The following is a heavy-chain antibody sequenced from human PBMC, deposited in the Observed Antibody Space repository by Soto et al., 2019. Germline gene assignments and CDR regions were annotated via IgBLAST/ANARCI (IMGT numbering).Heavy chain of an antibody. CDR1: GGSISSSNW. V-gene: IGHV4-4*02. D-gene: IGHD1-26*01. CDR3: AXVLGSGSYSHYYYGMDV. Sequence: PSETLSLTCAVSGGSISSSNWWSWVRQPPGKGLEWIGEIYHSGSTNYNPSLKSRVTISVDKSKNQFSLKLSSVTAADTAVYYCAXVLGSGSYSHYYYGMDVWGQGTTVTVSS. CDR2: IYHSGST. J-gene: IGHJ6*02.